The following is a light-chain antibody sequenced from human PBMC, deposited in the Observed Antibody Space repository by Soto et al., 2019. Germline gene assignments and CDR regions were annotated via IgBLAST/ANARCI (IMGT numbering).Light chain of an antibody. CDR2: KAS. Sequence: DIQMTQSPSILSASVGDGVTIACRASQSVTLWLTWYQQKPGKAPKLLLYKASTLESGDPSRFSGNGSETDFTLTISSLQPDDIGTYYCQQYNSYPYTFGQGTNLEIK. CDR3: QQYNSYPYT. J-gene: IGKJ2*01. CDR1: QSVTLW. V-gene: IGKV1-5*03.